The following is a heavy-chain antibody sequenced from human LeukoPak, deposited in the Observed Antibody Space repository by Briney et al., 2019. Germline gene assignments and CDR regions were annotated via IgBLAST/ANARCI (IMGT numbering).Heavy chain of an antibody. Sequence: GGSLRLSCAASGFTFSSYAMQWVRQAPGKGLEWVAVISYDGSNKYYADSVKCRFTISRDNSKNTLYLQMNSLRAEDTAVYYCARSRPAIAATEPPLDYWGQGTLVSVSS. CDR2: ISYDGSNK. CDR3: ARSRPAIAATEPPLDY. V-gene: IGHV3-30-3*01. D-gene: IGHD6-13*01. CDR1: GFTFSSYA. J-gene: IGHJ4*02.